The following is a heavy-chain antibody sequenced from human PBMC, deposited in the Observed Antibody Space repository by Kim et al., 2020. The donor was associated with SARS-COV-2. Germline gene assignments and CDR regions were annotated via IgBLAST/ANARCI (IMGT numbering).Heavy chain of an antibody. CDR1: GGSISSSSYF. CDR3: ARKSPVGLGSGISCYAADY. V-gene: IGHV4-39*06. Sequence: SETLSLTCTVSGGSISSSSYFWGWVRQPPGKGLEWIGSIYYSGDTFYKPSLKSRVTMSVDRSNNHVTLKLSSVTAADTGMYYCARKSPVGLGSGISCYAADYWGQGTLVTVSS. J-gene: IGHJ4*02. CDR2: IYYSGDT. D-gene: IGHD2-2*01.